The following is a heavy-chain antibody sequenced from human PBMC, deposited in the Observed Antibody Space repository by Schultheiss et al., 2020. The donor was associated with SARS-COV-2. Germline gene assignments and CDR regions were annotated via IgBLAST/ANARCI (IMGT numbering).Heavy chain of an antibody. J-gene: IGHJ2*01. CDR3: ARDDGENIAAAGLDWYFDL. D-gene: IGHD6-13*01. CDR1: GFTFSSYS. Sequence: GGSLRLSCAASGFTFSSYSMNWVRQAPGKGLEWVSSISSSSSYIYYADSVKGRFTISRDNAKNSLYLQMNSLRAEDTAVYYCARDDGENIAAAGLDWYFDLWGRGTLVTVSS. V-gene: IGHV3-21*01. CDR2: ISSSSSYI.